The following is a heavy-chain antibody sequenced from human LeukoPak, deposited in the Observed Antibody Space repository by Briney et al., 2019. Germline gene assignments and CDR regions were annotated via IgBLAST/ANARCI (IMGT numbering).Heavy chain of an antibody. V-gene: IGHV3-7*01. CDR2: IKQDGSEK. J-gene: IGHJ4*02. CDR3: ARRGGRGYSGYDFPNYFDY. Sequence: PGRSLRLSCAASGFTFSSYGMHWVRQAPGKGLEWVANIKQDGSEKYYVDSVKGRFTISRDNAKNSLYLQMNSLRAEDTAVYYCARRGGRGYSGYDFPNYFDYWGQGTLVTVSS. D-gene: IGHD5-12*01. CDR1: GFTFSSYG.